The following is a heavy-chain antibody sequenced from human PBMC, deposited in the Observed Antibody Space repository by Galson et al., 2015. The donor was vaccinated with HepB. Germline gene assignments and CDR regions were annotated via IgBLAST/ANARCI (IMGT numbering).Heavy chain of an antibody. V-gene: IGHV3-73*01. CDR2: IGSKANNYAT. CDR3: TRLGDLSGYSSR. D-gene: IGHD6-13*01. Sequence: SLRLSCAGSGFTFSGSAMHWVRQASRRGLEWVGRIGSKANNYATAYTASVKGRFTISRDDSKNTAYLQMNSLRIEDTAVYYCTRLGDLSGYSSRWGQGTLVTVSS. CDR1: GFTFSGSA. J-gene: IGHJ4*02.